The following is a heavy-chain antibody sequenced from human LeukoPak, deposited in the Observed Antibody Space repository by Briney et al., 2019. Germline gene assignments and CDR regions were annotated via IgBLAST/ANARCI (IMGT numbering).Heavy chain of an antibody. V-gene: IGHV3-23*01. CDR3: AKSAGTDIHPNYYYYYMDV. CDR1: GIIFSSYG. D-gene: IGHD1-14*01. Sequence: GGTLRLSCAASGIIFSSYGMSWVRQAPGKGLEWVSGISGSGDSTYYADSVKGRFTISRDNSKNTLYLQMNSLRAEDTAVYYCAKSAGTDIHPNYYYYYMDVWGKGTTVTVSS. CDR2: ISGSGDST. J-gene: IGHJ6*03.